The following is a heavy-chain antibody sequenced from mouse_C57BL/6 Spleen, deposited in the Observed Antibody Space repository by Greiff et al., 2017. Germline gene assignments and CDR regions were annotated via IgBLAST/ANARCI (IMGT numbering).Heavy chain of an antibody. V-gene: IGHV5-9*01. CDR2: ISGGGGNT. CDR3: ASDNSWFAY. CDR1: GFTFSSYT. Sequence: EVQLVESGGGLVKPGGSLKLSCAASGFTFSSYTMSWVRQTPEKRLEWVSTISGGGGNTYYPDSVKGRFTISRDNAKYTLYLQMSSLGSEDTALCYCASDNSWFAYWGQGTLVTVSA. J-gene: IGHJ3*01. D-gene: IGHD1-3*01.